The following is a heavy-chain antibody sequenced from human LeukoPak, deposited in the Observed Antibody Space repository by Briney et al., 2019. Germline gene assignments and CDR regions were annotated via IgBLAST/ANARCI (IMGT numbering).Heavy chain of an antibody. Sequence: SETLSLTCAVSGYSISSGYYWGWIRQSPGKGLEWIGSIYHSGSTYYNPSLKGRVTISVDTSKNQFSLKLSSVTAADTAAYYCARDGSSGWYADYWGQGTLVTVSS. CDR1: GYSISSGYY. CDR3: ARDGSSGWYADY. CDR2: IYHSGST. V-gene: IGHV4-38-2*02. J-gene: IGHJ4*02. D-gene: IGHD6-19*01.